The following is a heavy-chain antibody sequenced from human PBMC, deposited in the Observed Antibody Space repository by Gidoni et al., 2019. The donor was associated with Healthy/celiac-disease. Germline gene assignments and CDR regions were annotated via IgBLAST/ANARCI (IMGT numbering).Heavy chain of an antibody. V-gene: IGHV3-21*01. Sequence: EVQLVESGGGLVKPGGSLSLSCAASGFPFSSYSMNWVRQAPGKGLEWVSSISSSSSYIYYADSGKGRFTISRDNAKNSLYLQMNSLRAEDTAVYYCARDILEGIVVFDYWGQGTLVTVSS. CDR1: GFPFSSYS. CDR2: ISSSSSYI. J-gene: IGHJ4*02. D-gene: IGHD3-22*01. CDR3: ARDILEGIVVFDY.